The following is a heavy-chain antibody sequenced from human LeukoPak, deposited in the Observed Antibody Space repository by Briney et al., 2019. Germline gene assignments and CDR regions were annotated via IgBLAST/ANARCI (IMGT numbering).Heavy chain of an antibody. V-gene: IGHV1-8*01. D-gene: IGHD3-22*01. Sequence: VASVKVSCKASGYTFTSYDINWVRQASGQGLEWMGWMNPTSGNTGYAQKFQGRVTMTRDTSISTAYMELSSLGSEDTAVYYCARTYYYDSSGYYNWFDPWGQGTLVTVSS. J-gene: IGHJ5*02. CDR2: MNPTSGNT. CDR1: GYTFTSYD. CDR3: ARTYYYDSSGYYNWFDP.